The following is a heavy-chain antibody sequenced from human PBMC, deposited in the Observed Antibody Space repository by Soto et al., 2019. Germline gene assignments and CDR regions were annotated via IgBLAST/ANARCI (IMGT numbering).Heavy chain of an antibody. CDR1: GGTFSSYA. Sequence: SVKVSCKASGGTFSSYAISWVRQAPGQGLEWMGGIIPIFGTANYAQKFQGRVTITADESTSTAYMELSSLRSEDTAVYYCARSTGTAMAPYYYYYGMDVWGQGTTVTVSS. CDR3: ARSTGTAMAPYYYYYGMDV. J-gene: IGHJ6*02. V-gene: IGHV1-69*13. CDR2: IIPIFGTA. D-gene: IGHD5-18*01.